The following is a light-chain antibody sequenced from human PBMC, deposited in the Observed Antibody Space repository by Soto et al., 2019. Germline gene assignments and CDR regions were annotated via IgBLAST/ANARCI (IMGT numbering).Light chain of an antibody. CDR2: GNN. Sequence: QSVLTQPPSVSGAPGQTITISCTGSSSNIGAGYDVHWYQQLPGRAPKLLIYGNNNRPSGVPDRFSGSKSGTSVSLAITGLRGEDDADYHCQSYDSSLTTEVFGGGTKLTVL. CDR3: QSYDSSLTTEV. J-gene: IGLJ2*01. CDR1: SSNIGAGYD. V-gene: IGLV1-40*01.